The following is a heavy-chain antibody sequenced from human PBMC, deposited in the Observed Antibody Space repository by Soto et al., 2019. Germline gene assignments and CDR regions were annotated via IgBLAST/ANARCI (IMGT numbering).Heavy chain of an antibody. V-gene: IGHV5-51*01. D-gene: IGHD1-26*01. J-gene: IGHJ3*02. Sequence: GESLKISCNGSGYSFTSYWICWVRQMPEKGLQWMGIIYPGDSDTRYSPSFQGQVTISADKSISTAYLQWSSLKASDTAMYYCARLILGATDAFDIWGQGTMVTVSS. CDR3: ARLILGATDAFDI. CDR2: IYPGDSDT. CDR1: GYSFTSYW.